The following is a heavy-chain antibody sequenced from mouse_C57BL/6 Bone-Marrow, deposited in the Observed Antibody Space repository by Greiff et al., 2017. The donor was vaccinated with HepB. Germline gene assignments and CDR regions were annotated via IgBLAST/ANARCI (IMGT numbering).Heavy chain of an antibody. CDR1: GYTFTDYY. Sequence: EVQLQQSGPELVKPGASVKISCKASGYTFTDYYMNWVKQSHGKSLEWIGDINPNNGGTSYNQKFKGKATLTVDKSSSTAYMELRSLTSEDSAVYYCAKFYHRTYWGQGTRVTVSA. V-gene: IGHV1-26*01. CDR2: INPNNGGT. J-gene: IGHJ3*01. CDR3: AKFYHRTY. D-gene: IGHD2-1*01.